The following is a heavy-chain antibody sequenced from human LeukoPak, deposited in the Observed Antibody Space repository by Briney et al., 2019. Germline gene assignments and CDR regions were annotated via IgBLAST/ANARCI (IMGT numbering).Heavy chain of an antibody. CDR1: GGSFSGYY. V-gene: IGHV4-34*01. Sequence: KPSETLSLTCAVYGGSFSGYYWSWIRQPPGKGLEWIGSIYYSGSTYYNPSLKSRVTISVDTSKNQFSLKLSSVTAADTAVYYCAKEGPTESLDYGDYGGYFDYWGQGTLVTVSS. J-gene: IGHJ4*02. CDR3: AKEGPTESLDYGDYGGYFDY. CDR2: IYYSGST. D-gene: IGHD4-17*01.